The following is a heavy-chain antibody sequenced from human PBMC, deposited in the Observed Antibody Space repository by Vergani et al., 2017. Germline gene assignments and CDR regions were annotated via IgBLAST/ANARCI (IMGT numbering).Heavy chain of an antibody. CDR1: GFTFSSYS. Sequence: EVQLVESGGGLVKPGGSLRLSCAASGFTFSSYSMNWVRQAPGKGLEWVSSISSSSSYIYYADSVKGRFTISRDNAKNSLYLQMNRLRSEDTAVYYCARPSTVVTPAEYFQHWGQGTLVTVSS. CDR3: ARPSTVVTPAEYFQH. V-gene: IGHV3-21*04. D-gene: IGHD4-23*01. J-gene: IGHJ1*01. CDR2: ISSSSSYI.